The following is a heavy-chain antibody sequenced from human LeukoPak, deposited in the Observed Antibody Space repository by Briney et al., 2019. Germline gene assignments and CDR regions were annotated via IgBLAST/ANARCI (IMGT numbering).Heavy chain of an antibody. D-gene: IGHD6-13*01. Sequence: SETLSLTCTVSGGSISSSSYYWGWIRQPPGKGLEWIGEIYHSGSTYYNPSLKSRVTISVDTSKNQFSLKLSSVTAADTAVYYCARQGILLAAAGIPGPYYFDYWGQGTLVTVSS. CDR2: IYHSGST. CDR3: ARQGILLAAAGIPGPYYFDY. V-gene: IGHV4-39*01. J-gene: IGHJ4*02. CDR1: GGSISSSSYY.